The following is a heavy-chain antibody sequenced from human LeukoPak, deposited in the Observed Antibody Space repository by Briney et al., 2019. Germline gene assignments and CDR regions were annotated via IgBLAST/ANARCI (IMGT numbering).Heavy chain of an antibody. CDR1: GFTVSSNY. CDR2: IYSGGST. Sequence: GGSLRLSCAASGFTVSSNYMSWVRQAPGKGLEWVSVIYSGGSTYYADSVKGRFTISRDNSKNTLYPQMNSLRAEDTAVYYCARAGDYYDSSGYYQDPGWFDPWGQGTLVTVSS. CDR3: ARAGDYYDSSGYYQDPGWFDP. D-gene: IGHD3-22*01. V-gene: IGHV3-53*01. J-gene: IGHJ5*02.